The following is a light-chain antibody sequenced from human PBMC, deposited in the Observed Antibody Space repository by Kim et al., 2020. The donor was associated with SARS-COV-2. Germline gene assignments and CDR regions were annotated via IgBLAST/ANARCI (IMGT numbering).Light chain of an antibody. CDR3: AAWDDSLSGYLA. CDR2: TND. J-gene: IGLJ2*01. Sequence: RVDLSCSGSTSNIGSNYVCWYQQVPGAAPKLLIYTNDQRPSGVPDRFSGSKSGTSASLAISDLRSEDEATYYCAAWDDSLSGYLAFGGGTQLTVL. V-gene: IGLV1-47*01. CDR1: TSNIGSNY.